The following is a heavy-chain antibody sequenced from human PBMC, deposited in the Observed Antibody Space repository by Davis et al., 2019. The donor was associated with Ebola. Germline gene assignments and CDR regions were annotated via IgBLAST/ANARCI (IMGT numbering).Heavy chain of an antibody. CDR1: GGTFSSYA. Sequence: SVKVSCKASGGTFSSYAISWVRQAPGQGLEWMGRIIPILGIANYAQKFQGRVTITADKSTSTAYMELSSLRSEDTAVYYCARGHYGDANYYYYYGMDVWGQGTTVTVSS. V-gene: IGHV1-69*04. CDR2: IIPILGIA. CDR3: ARGHYGDANYYYYYGMDV. D-gene: IGHD4-17*01. J-gene: IGHJ6*02.